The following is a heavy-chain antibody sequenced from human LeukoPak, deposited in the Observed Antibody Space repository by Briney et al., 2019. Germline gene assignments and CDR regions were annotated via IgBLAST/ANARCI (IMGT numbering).Heavy chain of an antibody. CDR3: ARDRHRSSPLDH. D-gene: IGHD6-6*01. V-gene: IGHV3-21*01. J-gene: IGHJ4*02. Sequence: SGGSMRLSCAASGFTFSSYSMNWVRQAPGKGLEWVSSISSSSSYIYYADSVKGRFTISRDNAKNSLYLQMNSLRAEDTAVYYCARDRHRSSPLDHWGQGTLVTVSS. CDR1: GFTFSSYS. CDR2: ISSSSSYI.